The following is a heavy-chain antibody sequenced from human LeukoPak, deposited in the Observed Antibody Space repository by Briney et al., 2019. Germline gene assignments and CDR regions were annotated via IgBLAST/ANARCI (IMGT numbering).Heavy chain of an antibody. CDR1: GGSFSGYY. D-gene: IGHD3-22*01. CDR3: ARGVKVYYDSSGYGYYYYMDV. V-gene: IGHV4-34*01. J-gene: IGHJ6*03. Sequence: SETLSLTCAVYGGSFSGYYWSWIRQPPGKGRERIGEIIHSGSTNYNPSLKSRVTISVDTSKNQFSLKLSSVTAADTAVYYCARGVKVYYDSSGYGYYYYMDVWGKGATVTVSS. CDR2: IIHSGST.